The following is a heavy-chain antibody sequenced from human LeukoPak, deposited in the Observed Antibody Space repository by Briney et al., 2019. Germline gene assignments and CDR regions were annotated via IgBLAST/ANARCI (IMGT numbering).Heavy chain of an antibody. CDR1: GFTFSSYA. Sequence: GGSLRLSCAASGFTFSSYAMHWVRQAPGKGLEWVAVISYDGSNKDYADSVKGRFTISRDNSKNTLYLQMNSLRAEDTAVYYCAKDRGSYDQYFDYWGQGTLVTVSS. V-gene: IGHV3-30*04. J-gene: IGHJ4*02. CDR2: ISYDGSNK. CDR3: AKDRGSYDQYFDY. D-gene: IGHD1-26*01.